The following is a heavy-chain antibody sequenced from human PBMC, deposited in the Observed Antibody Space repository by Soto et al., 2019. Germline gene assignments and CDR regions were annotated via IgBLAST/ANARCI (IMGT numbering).Heavy chain of an antibody. D-gene: IGHD1-26*01. V-gene: IGHV3-72*01. Sequence: GGSLRLSCAASGFTFSDHYMDWVRQAPGKGLEWVGRTRNKANSYTTEYAASVKGRFTISRDDSKNSLYLQMNSLKTEDTAVYYCAGQYSGSYVYWGQGTLVTVSS. CDR3: AGQYSGSYVY. CDR2: TRNKANSYTT. J-gene: IGHJ4*02. CDR1: GFTFSDHY.